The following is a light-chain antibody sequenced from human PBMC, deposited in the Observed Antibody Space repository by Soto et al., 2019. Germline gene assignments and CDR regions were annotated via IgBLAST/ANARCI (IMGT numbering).Light chain of an antibody. CDR3: TSYASGSSHVV. CDR2: DVN. Sequence: QSALTQPASVSGSPGQSTTLSCTGTSSDIGVYDYVSWYQRHPGKAPKLIIYDVNNRPSGVSNRFSGSKSGNTAPLTISGLQAEDEADKYCTSYASGSSHVVFVGGTQLTVL. J-gene: IGLJ2*01. V-gene: IGLV2-14*01. CDR1: SSDIGVYDY.